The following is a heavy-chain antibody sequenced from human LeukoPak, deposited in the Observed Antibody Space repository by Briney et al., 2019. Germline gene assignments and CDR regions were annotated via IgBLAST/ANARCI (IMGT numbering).Heavy chain of an antibody. CDR1: GGSISSGDYY. CDR2: IYYSGST. CDR3: ARGHNCSGGSCYSEPTFDY. Sequence: SQTLSLTCTVSGGSISSGDYYWSWIRQPPGKGLEWIGYIYYSGSTYYNPSLKSRVTISVDTSKNQFSLKLSSVTAADTAVYYCARGHNCSGGSCYSEPTFDYWGQGTLVTVSS. J-gene: IGHJ4*02. D-gene: IGHD2-15*01. V-gene: IGHV4-30-4*01.